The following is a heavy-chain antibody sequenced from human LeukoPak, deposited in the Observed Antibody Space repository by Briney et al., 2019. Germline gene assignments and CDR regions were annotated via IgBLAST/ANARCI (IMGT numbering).Heavy chain of an antibody. CDR3: ARAYGDYAYYFDS. CDR2: IKQDGSEK. CDR1: GFTFSSYW. Sequence: PGGSLRLSCAASGFTFSSYWMSWVSQAPGKGLEWVATIKQDGSEKYYVDSVKGRFTISRDNAKNSLYLQMNSLRAEDTAVYYCARAYGDYAYYFDSWGQGTLVTVSS. V-gene: IGHV3-7*01. D-gene: IGHD4-17*01. J-gene: IGHJ4*02.